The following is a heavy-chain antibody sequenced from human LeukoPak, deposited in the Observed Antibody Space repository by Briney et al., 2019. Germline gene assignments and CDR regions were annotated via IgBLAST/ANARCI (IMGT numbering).Heavy chain of an antibody. CDR1: GFTFSDHY. Sequence: GGSLRLSCAASGFTFSDHYMDWVRQAPGKGLEWVGRTRNKANSYTTEHAASVKGRFTISRDDSKNSLYLQMNSLKTEDTAVYYCARDLAVVVPAAMGNYMDVWGKGTTVTVSS. J-gene: IGHJ6*03. CDR3: ARDLAVVVPAAMGNYMDV. CDR2: TRNKANSYTT. V-gene: IGHV3-72*01. D-gene: IGHD2-2*01.